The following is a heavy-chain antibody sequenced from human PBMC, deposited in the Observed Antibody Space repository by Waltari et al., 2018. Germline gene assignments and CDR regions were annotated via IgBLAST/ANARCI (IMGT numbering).Heavy chain of an antibody. V-gene: IGHV3-53*01. CDR3: ARELYYYDSSGRGDYFDY. J-gene: IGHJ4*02. CDR2: IYSGGST. Sequence: EVQLVESGGGLIQPGGSLRLSCAASVFTVSSNYMSCVRKAPGKGLEWVSVIYSGGSTYYADSVKGRFTISRDNSKNTLYLQMNSLRAEDTAVYYCARELYYYDSSGRGDYFDYWGQGTLVTVSS. D-gene: IGHD3-22*01. CDR1: VFTVSSNY.